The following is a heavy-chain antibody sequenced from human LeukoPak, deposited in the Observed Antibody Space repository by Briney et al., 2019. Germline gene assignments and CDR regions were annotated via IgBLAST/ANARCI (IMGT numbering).Heavy chain of an antibody. CDR3: ARVIGYCSGGSCYSDSAYYFDY. V-gene: IGHV4-59*01. CDR1: GGSISSYY. Sequence: SETLSLTCTVSGGSISSYYWSWIRQPPGKGLEWIGYIYYSGSTNYNPSLKSRVTISVGTSKNQFSLKLSSVTAADTAVYYCARVIGYCSGGSCYSDSAYYFDYWGQGTLVTVSS. J-gene: IGHJ4*02. CDR2: IYYSGST. D-gene: IGHD2-15*01.